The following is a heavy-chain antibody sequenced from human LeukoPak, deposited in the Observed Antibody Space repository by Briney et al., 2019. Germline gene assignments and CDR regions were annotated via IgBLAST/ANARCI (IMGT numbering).Heavy chain of an antibody. D-gene: IGHD4-17*01. CDR1: GGSISSYY. Sequence: SETLSLTCTVPGGSISSYYWSWIRQPPCKRLYWIGYVNYSGSTKYNPTLKSRVTISVDTSKNQFSLKLNSVTAADTAVYYCARGLDNGDPLDYWGQGTLVTVAS. CDR2: VNYSGST. CDR3: ARGLDNGDPLDY. V-gene: IGHV4-59*01. J-gene: IGHJ4*02.